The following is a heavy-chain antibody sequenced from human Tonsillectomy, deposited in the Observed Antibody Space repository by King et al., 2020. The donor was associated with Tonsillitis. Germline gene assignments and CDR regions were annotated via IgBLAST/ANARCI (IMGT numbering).Heavy chain of an antibody. J-gene: IGHJ6*03. V-gene: IGHV4-59*01. CDR2: ISYRGSN. CDR1: GGPISSYY. D-gene: IGHD3-10*01. Sequence: QVQLQESGPGLVKPSETLSLTCTASGGPISSYYWSWIRQPPGEGLEWIGYISYRGSNHHNPSPKSRLTISVDTAQKPFPLKLSSVTAADTAVYYCARARFGYYMDVWGKGTTVTVAS. CDR3: ARARFGYYMDV.